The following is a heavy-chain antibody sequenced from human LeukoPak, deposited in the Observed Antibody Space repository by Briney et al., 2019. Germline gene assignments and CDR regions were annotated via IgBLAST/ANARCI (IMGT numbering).Heavy chain of an antibody. Sequence: SETLSLTCAVSGDYISSSSYYWGWIRQSPGTGLEWIVDIYHSGRTYYNPSLKSRVAISIDTSKNQFSLRLRSMTAADTAVFYCARRRYYDSTGYFEWGRGTLVTVSS. CDR2: IYHSGRT. CDR3: ARRRYYDSTGYFE. D-gene: IGHD3-22*01. V-gene: IGHV4-39*01. J-gene: IGHJ1*01. CDR1: GDYISSSSYY.